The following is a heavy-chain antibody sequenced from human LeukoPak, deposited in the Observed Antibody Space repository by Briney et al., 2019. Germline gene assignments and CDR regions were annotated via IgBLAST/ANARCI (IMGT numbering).Heavy chain of an antibody. CDR1: GLTFSSYG. CDR2: ILNDGSQE. V-gene: IGHV3-33*01. D-gene: IGHD3-16*01. CDR3: ARDDALGDNALDI. Sequence: HPGGSLRLSCAASGLTFSSYGMHWVRQAPGKGLEWVAVILNDGSQEKYADSVKGRFTISRDNSKNTLFLQMNSLRAEDTAVYYCARDDALGDNALDIWGQGTMVTVSS. J-gene: IGHJ3*02.